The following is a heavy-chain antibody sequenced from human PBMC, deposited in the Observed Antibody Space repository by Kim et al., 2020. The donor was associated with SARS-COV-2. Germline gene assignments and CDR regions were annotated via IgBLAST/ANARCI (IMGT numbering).Heavy chain of an antibody. CDR1: GFTFSSYS. Sequence: GGSLRLSCAASGFTFSSYSMNWVRQAPGKGLEWVSSISSSSSYIYYADSVKGRFTISRENAKNSLYLQMNSLRAEDTAVYYCARDVVAGTSDYWGQGTLVTVSS. J-gene: IGHJ4*02. V-gene: IGHV3-21*01. CDR3: ARDVVAGTSDY. CDR2: ISSSSSYI. D-gene: IGHD6-19*01.